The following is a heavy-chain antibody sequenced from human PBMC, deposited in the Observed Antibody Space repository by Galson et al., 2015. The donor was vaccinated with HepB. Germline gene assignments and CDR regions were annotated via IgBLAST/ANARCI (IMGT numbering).Heavy chain of an antibody. V-gene: IGHV1-46*01. CDR3: ARELAYYYGSGSYLDY. CDR2: INPSGGST. D-gene: IGHD3-10*01. J-gene: IGHJ4*02. CDR1: GYTFTSYY. Sequence: SVKVSCKASGYTFTSYYMHWVRQAPGQGLEWMGIINPSGGSTSYAQKFQGRVTMTRDTSTSTVYMELSSLGSEDTAVYYCARELAYYYGSGSYLDYWGQGTLGTVSS.